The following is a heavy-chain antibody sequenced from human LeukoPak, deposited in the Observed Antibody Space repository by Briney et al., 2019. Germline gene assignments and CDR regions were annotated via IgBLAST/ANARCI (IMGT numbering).Heavy chain of an antibody. V-gene: IGHV1-2*02. Sequence: ASVKVSCKAAGYTLTDYYMHWVRQAPGQGLEWMGWINPNRGGTKYAQKLQGRVTMTRDTSISTAYMELSRLTSDDTAVYYCARASLAYESGAYHSSRFDFWGQGTLVTVSS. CDR2: INPNRGGT. J-gene: IGHJ4*02. D-gene: IGHD3-22*01. CDR1: GYTLTDYY. CDR3: ARASLAYESGAYHSSRFDF.